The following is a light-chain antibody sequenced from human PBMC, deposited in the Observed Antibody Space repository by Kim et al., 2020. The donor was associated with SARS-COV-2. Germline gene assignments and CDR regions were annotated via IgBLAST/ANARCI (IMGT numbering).Light chain of an antibody. J-gene: IGLJ2*01. CDR2: GKN. Sequence: SSELTQDPAVSVALGQTVRITCQGDSLRSYYASWYQQKPGQAPLLVIYGKNNRPSGIPDRFSGSSSGNTASLTITGAQAEDEADYYCNSRDSSGNYVIFGGGTQLTVL. CDR1: SLRSYY. CDR3: NSRDSSGNYVI. V-gene: IGLV3-19*01.